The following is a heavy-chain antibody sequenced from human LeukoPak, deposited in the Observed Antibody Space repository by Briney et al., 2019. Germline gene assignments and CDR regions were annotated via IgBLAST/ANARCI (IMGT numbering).Heavy chain of an antibody. Sequence: PGGSLRLSCAASGFTFSNYAMTWVRQAPGKGLDWISGISGRGGSTYYADSVRGRFTISRDNSKNTLYLQMNSLRAEDTAVYYCAEAVHDSSDYYFQWYFAYWGQGTLVTVSS. J-gene: IGHJ4*02. D-gene: IGHD3-22*01. CDR1: GFTFSNYA. V-gene: IGHV3-23*01. CDR3: AEAVHDSSDYYFQWYFAY. CDR2: ISGRGGST.